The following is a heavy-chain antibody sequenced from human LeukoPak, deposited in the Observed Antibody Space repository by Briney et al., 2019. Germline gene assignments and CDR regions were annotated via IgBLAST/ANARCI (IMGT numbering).Heavy chain of an antibody. D-gene: IGHD1-1*01. CDR1: GFTLTSYG. Sequence: PGGCLRPSGAVPGFTLTSYGTHGVRQAPGKGLEWVAVIAFVGIIKYYAHSWKGRLTITRDNSNNTLYLQMNSLGAEDPAVYYCERDAASVQDYWGQGTLLTVSS. CDR2: IAFVGIIK. V-gene: IGHV3-30*03. J-gene: IGHJ4*02. CDR3: ERDAASVQDY.